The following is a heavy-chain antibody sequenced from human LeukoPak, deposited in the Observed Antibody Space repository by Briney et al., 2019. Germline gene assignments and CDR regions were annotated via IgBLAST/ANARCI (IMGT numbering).Heavy chain of an antibody. J-gene: IGHJ6*04. CDR2: IYYSGST. Sequence: SETLSLTCTVSGGSVSSGSYYWSWIRQPPGKGLEWIGYIYYSGSTNYNPSLKSRVTTLVDTSKNQFSLKLSSVTAADTAVYYCAREPVVRGVILGGMDVWGKGTTVTVSS. D-gene: IGHD3-10*01. CDR3: AREPVVRGVILGGMDV. V-gene: IGHV4-61*01. CDR1: GGSVSSGSYY.